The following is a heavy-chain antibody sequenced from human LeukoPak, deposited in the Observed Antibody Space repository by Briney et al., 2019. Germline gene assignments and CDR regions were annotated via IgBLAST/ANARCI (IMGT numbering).Heavy chain of an antibody. J-gene: IGHJ6*03. CDR2: TNSDGSRT. V-gene: IGHV3-74*01. Sequence: PGGSLRLSCAASGFTFSNYWMYWVRQALGKWLVWVSRTNSDGSRTTYADSVKGRFTISRDNSKNTLYLQMNSLRAEDTAVYYCAKARDLRTPYYYYMDVWGKGTTVTVSS. CDR1: GFTFSNYW. D-gene: IGHD4-17*01. CDR3: AKARDLRTPYYYYMDV.